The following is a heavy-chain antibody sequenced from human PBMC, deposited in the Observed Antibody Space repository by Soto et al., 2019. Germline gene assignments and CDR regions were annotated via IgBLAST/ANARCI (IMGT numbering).Heavy chain of an antibody. J-gene: IGHJ4*02. CDR1: GYTFTSYA. D-gene: IGHD2-15*01. CDR2: INAGNGNT. CDR3: AVGGLVVVVAATPNTAGY. Sequence: QVQLVQSGAEVKKPGASVKVSCKASGYTFTSYAMHWVRQAPGQRLEWMGWINAGNGNTKYSQKFQGRATITRDTSASTAYMELSSLRSEDTAVCNCAVGGLVVVVAATPNTAGYWGQGTLVTVSS. V-gene: IGHV1-3*01.